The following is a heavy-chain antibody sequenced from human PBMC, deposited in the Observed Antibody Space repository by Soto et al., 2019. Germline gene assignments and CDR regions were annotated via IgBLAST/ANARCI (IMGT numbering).Heavy chain of an antibody. J-gene: IGHJ5*02. CDR3: ARGAARPPTHWFDP. CDR2: ISAYNGNT. Sequence: GASVKVSCKASGYTFTSYGISWVRQAPGQGLEWMGWISAYNGNTNYAQKLQGRVTMTTDTSTSTAYMELRSLRSDGTAVYYCARGAARPPTHWFDPWGQGTLVTVSS. CDR1: GYTFTSYG. D-gene: IGHD6-6*01. V-gene: IGHV1-18*01.